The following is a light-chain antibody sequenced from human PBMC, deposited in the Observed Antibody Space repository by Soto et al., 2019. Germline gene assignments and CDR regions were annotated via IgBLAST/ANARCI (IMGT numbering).Light chain of an antibody. CDR3: QQYNNWPLT. Sequence: EIVMTQSPATLSVSPGESATLSCRASQSISGNLAWYQQKPGLSPRLLIYHTSTRATGVPARFSGSGSGTEFTLTITSLQSEDFAVYWCQQYNNWPLTFGPGTRLEIK. CDR2: HTS. J-gene: IGKJ5*01. CDR1: QSISGN. V-gene: IGKV3-15*01.